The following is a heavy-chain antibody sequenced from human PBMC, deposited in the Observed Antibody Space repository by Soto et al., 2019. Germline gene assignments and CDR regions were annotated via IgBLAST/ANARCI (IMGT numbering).Heavy chain of an antibody. J-gene: IGHJ6*02. Sequence: QVQLQESGPGLVKPSQTLSLPCTVSGGSISSGGYYWGWVRQPPGKGLEWIGYIYYSGSTYYNPSLKSRVTISVDTSKNQFSLKLSSVTAADTAVYYCARDLDTAMGDWYGMDVWGQGTTVTVSS. D-gene: IGHD5-18*01. CDR3: ARDLDTAMGDWYGMDV. CDR1: GGSISSGGYY. V-gene: IGHV4-30-4*01. CDR2: IYYSGST.